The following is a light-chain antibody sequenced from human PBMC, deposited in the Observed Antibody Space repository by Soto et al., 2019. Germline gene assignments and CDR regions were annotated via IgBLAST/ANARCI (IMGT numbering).Light chain of an antibody. CDR1: STDVGRYNL. CDR3: CSYAGSSTLV. V-gene: IGLV2-23*02. CDR2: EVS. J-gene: IGLJ2*01. Sequence: QSVLTQPASVSGSPGQSITISCTGTSTDVGRYNLVSWYQQHPGKAPKLMIYEVSKRPSGVSNRFSGSKSGNTASLTISGLQAEYDADYYCCSYAGSSTLVFGGGTKLTVL.